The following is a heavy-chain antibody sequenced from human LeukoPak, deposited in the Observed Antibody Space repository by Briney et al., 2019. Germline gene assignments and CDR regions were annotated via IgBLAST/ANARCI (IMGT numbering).Heavy chain of an antibody. Sequence: GGSLRLSCAASGFTFSNAWMSWVRQAPGKGLEWVGRIESKTDGGTTDYAAPVKGRFTISRDDSKNTLYLQMNSLKTEDTAVYYCTTPDAFRSGSYFFDYWGQGTLVTVSS. J-gene: IGHJ4*02. D-gene: IGHD1-26*01. CDR1: GFTFSNAW. CDR2: IESKTDGGTT. CDR3: TTPDAFRSGSYFFDY. V-gene: IGHV3-15*04.